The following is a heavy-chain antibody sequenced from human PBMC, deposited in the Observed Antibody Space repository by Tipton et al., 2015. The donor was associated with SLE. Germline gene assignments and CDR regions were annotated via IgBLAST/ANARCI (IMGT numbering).Heavy chain of an antibody. J-gene: IGHJ3*01. V-gene: IGHV1-18*01. CDR1: GYTFNIYG. CDR2: ISPYNGNT. Sequence: QVQLVQSGAEVKKPGASVKVSCEASGYTFNIYGISWVRQAPGQGLEWMGWISPYNGNTNYAERFQGRFTMTTDTSTSTAYMELRSLRFDDTAVYFCARTLTGDAFDFWGQGTMVTVSS. CDR3: ARTLTGDAFDF. D-gene: IGHD1-20*01.